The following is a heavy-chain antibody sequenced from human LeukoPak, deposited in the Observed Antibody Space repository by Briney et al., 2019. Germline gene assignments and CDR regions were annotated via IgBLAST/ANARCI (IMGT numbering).Heavy chain of an antibody. V-gene: IGHV3-30*03. CDR1: GFTFSSYG. D-gene: IGHD4-17*01. J-gene: IGHJ4*02. Sequence: PGRSLRLSCAASGFTFSSYGMHWVRQAPGKGLEWVAVISYDGSNKYYADSVKGRFTISRDNSKNTLYLQMNSLRAEDTAVYYCARGRHDYGDYDVRAVGYYFDYWGQGTLVTVSS. CDR3: ARGRHDYGDYDVRAVGYYFDY. CDR2: ISYDGSNK.